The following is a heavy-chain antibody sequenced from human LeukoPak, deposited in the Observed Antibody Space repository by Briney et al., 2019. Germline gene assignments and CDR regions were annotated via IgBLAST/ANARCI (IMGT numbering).Heavy chain of an antibody. V-gene: IGHV3-30*04. D-gene: IGHD2-15*01. CDR2: ISYDGSNK. CDR1: GFTFSSYA. J-gene: IGHJ6*03. Sequence: PGGSLRLSCAASGFTFSSYAMHWVRQAPGKGLEWVAVISYDGSNKYYADSVKGRFTISRDNSKNTLYLQMNSLRAEDTAVYYCASAGCSGGTCYSGGTPGYMDVWGKGTTVTVSS. CDR3: ASAGCSGGTCYSGGTPGYMDV.